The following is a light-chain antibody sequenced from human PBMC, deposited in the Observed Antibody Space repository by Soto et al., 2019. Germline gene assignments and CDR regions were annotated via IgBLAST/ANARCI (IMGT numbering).Light chain of an antibody. J-gene: IGKJ1*01. CDR3: MKALQTRT. Sequence: DIVMTQSPLSLPVTPGEPASISCRSSQSLLHNNGYNYLDWYLQKPGQSPQLLIYLGSNRASGVPDRFSGSGSGTDFTLKISRVEDEDVGVYYCMKALQTRTFGQGTKVDIK. V-gene: IGKV2-28*01. CDR1: QSLLHNNGYNY. CDR2: LGS.